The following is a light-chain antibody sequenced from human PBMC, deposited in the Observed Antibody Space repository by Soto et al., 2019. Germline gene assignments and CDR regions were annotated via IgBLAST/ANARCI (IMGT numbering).Light chain of an antibody. CDR3: SSYTSSSTYV. J-gene: IGLJ1*01. V-gene: IGLV2-14*02. CDR2: EVS. Sequence: QSVLTQPASVSGSPGQSITISCTGTSSDVGSYNLVSWYQQHPGKAPKLMIYEVSKRPSGVSNRFSGSKSGNTASLTISGLQAEGEADYYCSSYTSSSTYVFGTGTKVTVL. CDR1: SSDVGSYNL.